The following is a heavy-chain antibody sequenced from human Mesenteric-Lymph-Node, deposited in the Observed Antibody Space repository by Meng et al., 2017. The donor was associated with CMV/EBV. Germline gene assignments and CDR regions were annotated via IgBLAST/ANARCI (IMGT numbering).Heavy chain of an antibody. V-gene: IGHV3-23*03. J-gene: IGHJ4*02. CDR2: IFAGGHHSP. CDR3: SKTDVDTTMGLLTYYFDY. CDR1: GLTFSSYA. Sequence: GESLKISCAASGLTFSSYAISWVRQAPGKGLEWVSIIFAGGHHSPDYVDSVKGRFTISRDNSKNTVYLQMNSLRAEDTAIYYCSKTDVDTTMGLLTYYFDYWGQGTLVTVSS. D-gene: IGHD5-18*01.